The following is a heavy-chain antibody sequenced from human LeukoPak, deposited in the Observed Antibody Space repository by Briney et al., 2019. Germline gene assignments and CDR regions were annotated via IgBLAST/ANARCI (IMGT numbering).Heavy chain of an antibody. Sequence: SETLSLTCAVYGGSFSGYYWSWIRQPPGKGLEWIGEINHSGSTNYNPSLKSRVTISVDTSKNQFSLKLSSVTAADTAVYYCARGFHIAAAGPEPSNDYWGQGTLVTVSS. CDR3: ARGFHIAAAGPEPSNDY. CDR2: INHSGST. J-gene: IGHJ4*02. V-gene: IGHV4-34*01. CDR1: GGSFSGYY. D-gene: IGHD6-13*01.